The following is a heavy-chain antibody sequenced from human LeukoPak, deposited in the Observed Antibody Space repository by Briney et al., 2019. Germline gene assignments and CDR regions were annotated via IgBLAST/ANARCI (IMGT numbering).Heavy chain of an antibody. J-gene: IGHJ6*03. Sequence: PGGSLRLSCAASGFTFSSYWVNWVRQAPGKGLEWVSYISSTSSTIYYADSVKGRFTISRDTAKNSLYLQMNSLRAEDTAVYSCAGGDYGDYWNYYYMDVWGKGTTVTVSS. CDR2: ISSTSSTI. CDR3: AGGDYGDYWNYYYMDV. CDR1: GFTFSSYW. V-gene: IGHV3-48*01. D-gene: IGHD4-17*01.